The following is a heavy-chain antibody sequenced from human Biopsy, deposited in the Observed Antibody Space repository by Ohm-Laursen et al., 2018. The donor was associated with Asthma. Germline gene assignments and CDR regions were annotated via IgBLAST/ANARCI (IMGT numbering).Heavy chain of an antibody. D-gene: IGHD4-17*01. CDR1: GYNLTDLS. J-gene: IGHJ4*02. CDR3: ASDFPKDYVRSNFQF. V-gene: IGHV1-24*01. Sequence: ASVKVSCKISGYNLTDLSMHWVRQAPGQGLEWMGGHDHEEGGTVNARRFQGRVTMTEDTSTDTAYMELSSLSSDDTAVYYCASDFPKDYVRSNFQFWGQGTLVTVSS. CDR2: HDHEEGGT.